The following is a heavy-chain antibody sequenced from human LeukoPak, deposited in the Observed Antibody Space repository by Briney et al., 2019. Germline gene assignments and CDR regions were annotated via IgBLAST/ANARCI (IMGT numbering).Heavy chain of an antibody. V-gene: IGHV5-51*01. D-gene: IGHD4-17*01. Sequence: AESLKISCKAAGYSFTSYRHSWVRQMAGEGLEWMVIINPGGADTYYSPSFQGQFTISADKSMSTAYLQMSSLRAEDTAMYHCARGRYGDYKVAFDIWGQGTMVAVSS. CDR3: ARGRYGDYKVAFDI. J-gene: IGHJ3*02. CDR1: GYSFTSYR. CDR2: INPGGADT.